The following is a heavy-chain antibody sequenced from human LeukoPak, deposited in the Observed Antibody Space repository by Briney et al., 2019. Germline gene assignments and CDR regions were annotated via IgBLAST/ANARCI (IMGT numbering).Heavy chain of an antibody. J-gene: IGHJ6*02. CDR2: IYHSGST. CDR3: ARGSGYGGHYYYYGMDV. V-gene: IGHV4-30-2*01. D-gene: IGHD5-12*01. CDR1: GGSISSGGYS. Sequence: SETLSLTCAVSGGSISSGGYSWSWIRQPPGKGLEWIGYIYHSGSTYYNPSLKSRVTISVDASKNQFSLKLSSVTAADTAVYYCARGSGYGGHYYYYGMDVWGQGTTVTVSS.